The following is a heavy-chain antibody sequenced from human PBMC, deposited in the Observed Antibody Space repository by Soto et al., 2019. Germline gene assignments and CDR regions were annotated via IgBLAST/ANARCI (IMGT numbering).Heavy chain of an antibody. CDR1: GDSVSSNSAA. CDR2: TYYRSKWYY. J-gene: IGHJ4*02. CDR3: ARSRDCTSATCLNDY. V-gene: IGHV6-1*01. D-gene: IGHD2-8*02. Sequence: PSQTLPLTCDISGDSVSSNSAAWNWIRQSPSRGLEWLGRTYYRSKWYYNYAVPVKSRITINPDTSKNQFSLQLNSVTPEDTAVYFCARSRDCTSATCLNDYWGPGTLVTVSS.